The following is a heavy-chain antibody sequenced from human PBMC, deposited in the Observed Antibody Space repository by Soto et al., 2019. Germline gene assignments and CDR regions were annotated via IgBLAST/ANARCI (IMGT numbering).Heavy chain of an antibody. CDR2: INPNSGGT. J-gene: IGHJ6*02. Sequence: ASVKVSCKASGYTFTGYYMHWVRQAPGQGLEWMGWINPNSGGTNYAQKFQGWVTMTRDTSISTAYMELSRLRSDDTAVYYCARESGDYDTGSGEYYYYGMDVWGQGTTVTVSS. CDR3: ARESGDYDTGSGEYYYYGMDV. V-gene: IGHV1-2*04. CDR1: GYTFTGYY. D-gene: IGHD4-17*01.